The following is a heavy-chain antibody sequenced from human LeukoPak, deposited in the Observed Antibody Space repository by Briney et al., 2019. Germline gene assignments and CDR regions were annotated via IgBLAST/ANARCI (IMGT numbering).Heavy chain of an antibody. Sequence: GGSLRLSCAASGFTFSSYWMNWVRQGPGKGLEWVANIRQDGGDEYYADSVKGRFTISRDNAKNSLYLQMHSLRAEDTAVYYCARDFFATGSFDYWGKGTLVTVSS. V-gene: IGHV3-7*04. CDR1: GFTFSSYW. J-gene: IGHJ4*02. D-gene: IGHD3-10*01. CDR2: IRQDGGDE. CDR3: ARDFFATGSFDY.